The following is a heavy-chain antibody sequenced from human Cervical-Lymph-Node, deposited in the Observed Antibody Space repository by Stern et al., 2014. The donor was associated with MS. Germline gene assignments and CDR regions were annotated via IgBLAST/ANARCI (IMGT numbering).Heavy chain of an antibody. CDR1: GGPISSDNFY. J-gene: IGHJ6*02. CDR3: ARNHFTTSLDV. CDR2: ISYSGPS. Sequence: VHLAESGPGLVKPSQTLSLTCTASGGPISSDNFYWTWIRQGPGKCPEGFGHISYSGPSYFNPSLKRPVSITVDTSQNLVSIMLSSVTAADTAVYNCARNHFTTSLDVWGHGTTVTVS. D-gene: IGHD3-22*01. V-gene: IGHV4-31*01.